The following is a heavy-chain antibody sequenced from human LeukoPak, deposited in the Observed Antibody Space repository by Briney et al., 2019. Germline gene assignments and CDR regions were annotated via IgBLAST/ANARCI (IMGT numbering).Heavy chain of an antibody. V-gene: IGHV3-11*04. CDR2: ISGSGGST. J-gene: IGHJ3*02. Sequence: GGSLRLSCAASGFTFGDYYMSWIRQAPGKGLEWVSAISGSGGSTYYADSVKGRFTISRDNAKNSLYLQTNSLRAEDTAVYYCARYRFVVGATDSFDMWGQGTTVTVSS. CDR1: GFTFGDYY. D-gene: IGHD1-26*01. CDR3: ARYRFVVGATDSFDM.